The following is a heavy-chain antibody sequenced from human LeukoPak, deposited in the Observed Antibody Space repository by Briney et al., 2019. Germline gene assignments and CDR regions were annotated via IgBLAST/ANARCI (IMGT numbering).Heavy chain of an antibody. Sequence: PSETLSLTCTVSGGSIRSYYWSWIRQPPGKGLEWLGYIYYSGSTTYNPSLDSRVTISVDTSKSQFSLKLNSVTAADTAVYYCARVGSGWSGYFDFWGQGALVTVSS. D-gene: IGHD3-3*01. CDR3: ARVGSGWSGYFDF. CDR2: IYYSGST. V-gene: IGHV4-59*01. CDR1: GGSIRSYY. J-gene: IGHJ4*02.